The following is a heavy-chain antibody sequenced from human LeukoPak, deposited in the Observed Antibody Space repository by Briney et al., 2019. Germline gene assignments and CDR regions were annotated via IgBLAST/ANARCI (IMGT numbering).Heavy chain of an antibody. CDR3: TRRGYYDSSGYHKDY. CDR1: GFTFSGSA. Sequence: GGSLRLSCAASGFTFSGSAMHWVRLASGKGLEWVGRIRSKANSYATAYAASVKGRFTIFRDDSKNTAYLQMNSLKTEDTAVYYCTRRGYYDSSGYHKDYWGQETLVTVSS. J-gene: IGHJ4*02. CDR2: IRSKANSYAT. D-gene: IGHD3-22*01. V-gene: IGHV3-73*01.